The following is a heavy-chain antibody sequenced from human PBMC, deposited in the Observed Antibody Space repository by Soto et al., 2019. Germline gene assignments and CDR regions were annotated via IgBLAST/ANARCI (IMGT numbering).Heavy chain of an antibody. CDR1: GYTFTSYG. CDR2: TSAYNGNT. V-gene: IGHV1-18*04. D-gene: IGHD6-19*01. J-gene: IGHJ4*02. CDR3: ARDDIAVAVYFDY. Sequence: GASVKVSCKASGYTFTSYGISWVRQAPGQGLEWMGRTSAYNGNTNSAQKLQGRVTMTTDTSTSTAYMEPRSLRSDDTAVYYCARDDIAVAVYFDYWGQGTLVTVSS.